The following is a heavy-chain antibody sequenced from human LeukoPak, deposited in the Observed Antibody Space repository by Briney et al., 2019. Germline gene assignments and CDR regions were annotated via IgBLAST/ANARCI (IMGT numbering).Heavy chain of an antibody. D-gene: IGHD3-3*01. V-gene: IGHV1-2*02. J-gene: IGHJ3*02. CDR3: ASSLFWSGYQTRAFDI. CDR2: INPNSGGT. CDR1: GYTFTGYY. Sequence: GASVKVSCKACGYTFTGYYMHWVRQAPGQGLEWMGWINPNSGGTNYAQKFQGRVTMTRDTSISTAYMELSRLRSDDTAVYYCASSLFWSGYQTRAFDIWGQGTMVTVSS.